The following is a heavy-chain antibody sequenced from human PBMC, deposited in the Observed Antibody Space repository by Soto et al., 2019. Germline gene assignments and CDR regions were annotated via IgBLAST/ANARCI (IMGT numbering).Heavy chain of an antibody. V-gene: IGHV1-18*01. CDR3: ARDSFVAAAGLNWFDP. D-gene: IGHD6-13*01. Sequence: ASVKVSCKASGYTFASYGISWVRQAPGQGLEWMGWISAYNGNTNYAQKLQGRVTMTTDTSTSTAYMELRSLRSDDTAVYYCARDSFVAAAGLNWFDPWGQGTLVTVSS. J-gene: IGHJ5*02. CDR2: ISAYNGNT. CDR1: GYTFASYG.